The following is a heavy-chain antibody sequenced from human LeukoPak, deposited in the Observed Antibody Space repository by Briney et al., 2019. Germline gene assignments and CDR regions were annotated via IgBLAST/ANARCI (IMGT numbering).Heavy chain of an antibody. CDR3: ARGVYDSSGYYDY. Sequence: VKVSCKASGGTFSSYAISWVRQAPGQGLEWMGRIIPILGIANYAQKFQGRVTITADKSTSTAYMELSSLRSEDTAVYYCARGVYDSSGYYDYWGQGTLVTVSS. CDR1: GGTFSSYA. CDR2: IIPILGIA. J-gene: IGHJ4*02. D-gene: IGHD3-22*01. V-gene: IGHV1-69*10.